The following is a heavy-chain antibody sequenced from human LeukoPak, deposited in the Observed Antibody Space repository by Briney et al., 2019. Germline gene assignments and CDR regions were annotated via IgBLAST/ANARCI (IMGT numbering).Heavy chain of an antibody. CDR1: GGTFISYA. CDR2: IIPILGIA. CDR3: ARDRATAMGPNWFDP. J-gene: IGHJ5*02. Sequence: GASLRVSCKPSGGTFISYAISWVRQAPGQGLEWMGRIIPILGIANYAQKFQGRVTITADKSTSTAYMELSSLRSEDTAVYYCARDRATAMGPNWFDPWGQGTLVTVSS. V-gene: IGHV1-69*04. D-gene: IGHD5-18*01.